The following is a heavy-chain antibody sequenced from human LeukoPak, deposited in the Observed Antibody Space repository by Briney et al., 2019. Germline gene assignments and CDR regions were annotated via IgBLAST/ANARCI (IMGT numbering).Heavy chain of an antibody. CDR3: ARGLDYVWGSYRSFDY. V-gene: IGHV1-3*01. CDR1: GYTFTSYA. D-gene: IGHD3-16*02. CDR2: INAGNGNT. J-gene: IGHJ4*02. Sequence: ASVKVSCKASGYTFTSYAMHWVRQAPGQRLEWIGWINAGNGNTKYSQKFQGRVTITRDTSASTAYMELSSLSSEDTAVSYCARGLDYVWGSYRSFDYWGQGTLVTVSS.